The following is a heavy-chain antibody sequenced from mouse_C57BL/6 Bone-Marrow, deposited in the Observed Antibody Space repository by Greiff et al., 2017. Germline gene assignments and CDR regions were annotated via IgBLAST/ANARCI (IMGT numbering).Heavy chain of an antibody. CDR3: ARLCLDWYFDV. CDR2: ISDGGSYT. Sequence: EVMLVESGGGLVKPGGSLKLSCAASGFTFSSYAMSWVRQTPEKRLEWVATISDGGSYTYYPDNVKGRFTISRDNAKNNLYLQMSNLKSEDTAMYYCARLCLDWYFDVWGTGTTVTVSS. J-gene: IGHJ1*03. CDR1: GFTFSSYA. V-gene: IGHV5-4*03.